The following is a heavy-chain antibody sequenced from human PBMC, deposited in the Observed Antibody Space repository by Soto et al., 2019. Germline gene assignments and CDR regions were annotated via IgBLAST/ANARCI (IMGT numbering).Heavy chain of an antibody. J-gene: IGHJ4*02. CDR2: IRDKANSYAT. D-gene: IGHD2-21*02. Sequence: EVQLVESGGGLVQPGGSLKLSCAASGFTFSGSAMHWVRQASGKGLEWVGRIRDKANSYATAYTASVKGRFTISRDDSKTAAYLQMNSLKTEDTAVYYCTRLYCGGDCDFDSWGQGNLVTVSS. CDR1: GFTFSGSA. V-gene: IGHV3-73*02. CDR3: TRLYCGGDCDFDS.